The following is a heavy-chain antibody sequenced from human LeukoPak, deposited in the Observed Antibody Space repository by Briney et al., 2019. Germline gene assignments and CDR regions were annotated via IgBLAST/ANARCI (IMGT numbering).Heavy chain of an antibody. V-gene: IGHV3-9*01. CDR1: GFTFDDYA. Sequence: GGSLRLSCAASGFTFDDYAMHWVRQAPGKGLEWVSGISWNSGSIGYADSVKGRFTISRDNSKNTLYLHMSSLRVEDTAVFYCARVAPPLDDYIRGSFPYYFDYWGQGTPVTVSS. CDR3: ARVAPPLDDYIRGSFPYYFDY. CDR2: ISWNSGSI. J-gene: IGHJ4*02. D-gene: IGHD3-16*01.